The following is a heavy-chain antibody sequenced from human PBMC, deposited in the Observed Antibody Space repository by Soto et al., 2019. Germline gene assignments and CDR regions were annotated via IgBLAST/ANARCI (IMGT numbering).Heavy chain of an antibody. CDR2: IYHSGST. V-gene: IGHV4-4*02. CDR1: GGSISSSNW. J-gene: IGHJ1*01. CDR3: AGRYCSSTSCYGVAAEYFQH. D-gene: IGHD2-2*01. Sequence: QVQLQESGPGLVKPSGTLSLTCAVSGGSISSSNWWSWVRQPPGKGLEWIGEIYHSGSTNYNPSLKSRVTISVDKSKNQFSLKLSSVTAADTAVYYCAGRYCSSTSCYGVAAEYFQHWGQGTLVTVSS.